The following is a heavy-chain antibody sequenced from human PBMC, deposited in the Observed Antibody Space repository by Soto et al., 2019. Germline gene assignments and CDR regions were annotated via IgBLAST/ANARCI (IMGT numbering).Heavy chain of an antibody. D-gene: IGHD3-10*01. Sequence: EVQLLESGGGLVQPGGSLRLSWAASGFTFSSYAMSWVRQAPGKGLEWVSAISGSGGSTYYADSVKGRFTISRDNDKNQLYLQMNSLRAEDKAVYYCAKDHYYGSVSGTDYFDYWGQGTLVTVSS. J-gene: IGHJ4*02. CDR2: ISGSGGST. CDR3: AKDHYYGSVSGTDYFDY. V-gene: IGHV3-23*01. CDR1: GFTFSSYA.